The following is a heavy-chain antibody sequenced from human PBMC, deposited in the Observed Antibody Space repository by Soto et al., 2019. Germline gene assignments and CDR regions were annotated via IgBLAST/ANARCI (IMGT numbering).Heavy chain of an antibody. D-gene: IGHD2-21*01. V-gene: IGHV4-39*01. CDR1: GGSISSSSYY. CDR2: IYYSGST. J-gene: IGHJ4*02. Sequence: QLQLQESGPGLVKPSETLSLTCTVSGGSISSSSYYWGWIRQPPGKGLEWIGSIYYSGSTYYNPSLKSRVTISVDTSKNQFSLKLSSVTAADTAVYYCARQRGVWWSEGCFDYWGQGTLVTVSS. CDR3: ARQRGVWWSEGCFDY.